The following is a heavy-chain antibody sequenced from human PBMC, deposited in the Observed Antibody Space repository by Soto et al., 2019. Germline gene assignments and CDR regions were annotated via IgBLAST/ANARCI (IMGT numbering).Heavy chain of an antibody. Sequence: PGGSLRLSCAASGFTFSSYAMHWVRQAPGKGLEYVSTINNNGGSTYYANTVKGRFTISRDNSKNTLYLQMGSLRAEDMVVYYCATTIAAAGGYYFNYWGQGTLVTVSS. D-gene: IGHD6-13*01. CDR2: INNNGGST. CDR1: GFTFSSYA. CDR3: ATTIAAAGGYYFNY. J-gene: IGHJ4*02. V-gene: IGHV3-64*01.